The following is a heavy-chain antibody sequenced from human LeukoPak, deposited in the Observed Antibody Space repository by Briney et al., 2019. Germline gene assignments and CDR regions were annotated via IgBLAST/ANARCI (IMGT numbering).Heavy chain of an antibody. CDR3: AREAKSGSYGFDP. Sequence: SETLSLTFTVSGGSISSYYWSWVRQPPGKGLEWIGEIYHSGSTNYNPSLKSRVTISVDKSKNQFSLKLSSVTAADTAVYYCAREAKSGSYGFDPWGQGTLVTVSS. CDR2: IYHSGST. V-gene: IGHV4-4*02. J-gene: IGHJ5*02. CDR1: GGSISSYY. D-gene: IGHD3-10*01.